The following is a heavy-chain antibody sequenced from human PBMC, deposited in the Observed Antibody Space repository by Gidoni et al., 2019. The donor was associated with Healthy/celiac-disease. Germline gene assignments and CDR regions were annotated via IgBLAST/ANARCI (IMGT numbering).Heavy chain of an antibody. CDR2: IYYSGST. V-gene: IGHV4-39*01. CDR3: ARQGRSWDFDY. Sequence: QLQLQESGPGLVKPSETLSLTCTVSGGSISSRSYYWGWIRQPPGKGLEWIGSIYYSGSTYYNPSLKSRVTISVDTSKNQFSLKLSAVTAADTAVYYCARQGRSWDFDYWGQGTLVTVSS. CDR1: GGSISSRSYY. J-gene: IGHJ4*02. D-gene: IGHD3-10*01.